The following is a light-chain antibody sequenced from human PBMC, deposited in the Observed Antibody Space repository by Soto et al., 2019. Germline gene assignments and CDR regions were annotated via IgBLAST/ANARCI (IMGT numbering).Light chain of an antibody. V-gene: IGKV3-15*01. CDR3: QQYDNWPT. CDR2: GAS. Sequence: VTQSRGALCLFPGERATRSWRASQSVSSSYLAWYQQKAGQAPRLLIYGASTRATGIPARFSGSGSGTEFTLTISSLQSEDFAVYYCQQYDNWPTFGQGTKVDIK. J-gene: IGKJ1*01. CDR1: QSVSSSY.